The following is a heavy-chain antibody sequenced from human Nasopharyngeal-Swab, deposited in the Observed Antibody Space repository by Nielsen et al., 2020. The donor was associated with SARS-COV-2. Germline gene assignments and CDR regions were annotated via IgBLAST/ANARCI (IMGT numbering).Heavy chain of an antibody. CDR3: ASAAFLGNYYYYGMDV. CDR1: GFTFSSYG. D-gene: IGHD3-16*01. CDR2: ISSSSSYI. V-gene: IGHV3-21*01. J-gene: IGHJ6*02. Sequence: GESLKISCAASGFTFSSYGMNWVRQAPGKGLEWVSSISSSSSYIYYADSVKGRFTISRDNAKNSLYLQMNSLRAEDTAVYYCASAAFLGNYYYYGMDVWGQGTTVTVSS.